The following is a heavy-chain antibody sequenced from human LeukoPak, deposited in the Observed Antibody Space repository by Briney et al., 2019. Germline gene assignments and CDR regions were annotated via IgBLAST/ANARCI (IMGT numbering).Heavy chain of an antibody. J-gene: IGHJ4*02. D-gene: IGHD2-2*02. V-gene: IGHV3-74*01. Sequence: GGSLRLSCAASGFTFSSYWMHWARQAPGKGLVWVSRIDSDGSSTSYADSVKGRFTISRDNAKNTLYLQMNSLRAEDTAVYYCARDTIQEAGDFDYWGQGTLVTVSS. CDR1: GFTFSSYW. CDR3: ARDTIQEAGDFDY. CDR2: IDSDGSST.